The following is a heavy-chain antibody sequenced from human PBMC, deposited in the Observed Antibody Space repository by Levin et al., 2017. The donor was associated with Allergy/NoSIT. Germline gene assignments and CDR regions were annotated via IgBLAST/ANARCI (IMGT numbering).Heavy chain of an antibody. V-gene: IGHV5-10-1*01. Sequence: SGESLKISCKGSGFNFIKYWITWVRQTPGKGLEWMGRIDPRDSYTNYSPSFQGHVTISVDKSITTVYLQWSSLKASDSAMYYCARPSGKVAAPDDALDLWGQGTVVTVSS. D-gene: IGHD2-15*01. J-gene: IGHJ3*01. CDR1: GFNFIKYW. CDR3: ARPSGKVAAPDDALDL. CDR2: IDPRDSYT.